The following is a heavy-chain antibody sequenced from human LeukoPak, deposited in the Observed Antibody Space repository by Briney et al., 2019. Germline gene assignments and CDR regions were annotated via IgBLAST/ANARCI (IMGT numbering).Heavy chain of an antibody. Sequence: PGGSLRLSCAASGLTFSSYWMHWVRQVPGKGLVWVSRINSDGSSTSYADSVKGRFTISRDNAKNTLYLQMNSLRAEDTAVYYCARRDTAMAFDYWGQGTLVTVSS. CDR3: ARRDTAMAFDY. V-gene: IGHV3-74*01. CDR2: INSDGSST. J-gene: IGHJ4*02. CDR1: GLTFSSYW. D-gene: IGHD5-18*01.